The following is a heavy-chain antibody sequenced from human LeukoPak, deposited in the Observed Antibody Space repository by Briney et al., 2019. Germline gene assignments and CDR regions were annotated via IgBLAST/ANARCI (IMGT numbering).Heavy chain of an antibody. CDR1: GFTFSSYS. Sequence: PGGSLRLSCAASGFTFSSYSMNWVRQAPGKGLEWVSSISSSSSYIYYADSVKGRFTISRDNSKNTLYLQMNSLRAEDTAVYYCAKGSRYVWGSYGTVFDYWGQGTLVTVSS. CDR2: ISSSSSYI. J-gene: IGHJ4*02. CDR3: AKGSRYVWGSYGTVFDY. D-gene: IGHD3-16*01. V-gene: IGHV3-21*04.